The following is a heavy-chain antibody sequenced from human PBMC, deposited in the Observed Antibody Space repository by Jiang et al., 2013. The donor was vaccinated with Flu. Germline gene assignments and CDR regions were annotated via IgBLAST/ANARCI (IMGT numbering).Heavy chain of an antibody. V-gene: IGHV5-51*01. CDR1: GYSFATHW. J-gene: IGHJ3*01. Sequence: KKPGESLKISCKASGYSFATHWIGWVRQMPGKGLEWMGIIYPSDSDARXNPSFQGQVTISADKSISTAYLQWSSLKASDTAMYYCARGLWSGCCSFDLWGQGTMVTVSS. D-gene: IGHD3-3*01. CDR3: ARGLWSGCCSFDL. CDR2: IYPSDSDA.